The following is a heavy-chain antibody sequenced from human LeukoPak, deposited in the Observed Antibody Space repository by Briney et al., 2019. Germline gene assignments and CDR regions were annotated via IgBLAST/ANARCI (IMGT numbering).Heavy chain of an antibody. CDR3: AKELIMRFDF. D-gene: IGHD3-16*01. CDR2: ISSSGSTI. Sequence: GGSLRLSCAASGFTFSSYEMIWVRQAPGKGLEWVSYISSSGSTIHYADSVKGRFTISRDNAKNSLYLQMNSLRAEDTAVYYCAKELIMRFDFWGQGTLVTVSS. J-gene: IGHJ4*02. CDR1: GFTFSSYE. V-gene: IGHV3-48*03.